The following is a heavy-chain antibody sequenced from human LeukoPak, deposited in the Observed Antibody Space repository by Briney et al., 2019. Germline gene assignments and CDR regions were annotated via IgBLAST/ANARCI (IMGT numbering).Heavy chain of an antibody. Sequence: PSETLSLTCTVSGGSISSSSYYWGWIRQPPGKGLEWIGSIYYSGSTYYNPSLKSRVTISVDTSKNQFSLKLSSVTAADTAVYYYARHTHYYYDSSGPNWFDPWGQGTLVTVSS. CDR1: GGSISSSSYY. V-gene: IGHV4-39*01. CDR3: ARHTHYYYDSSGPNWFDP. J-gene: IGHJ5*02. CDR2: IYYSGST. D-gene: IGHD3-22*01.